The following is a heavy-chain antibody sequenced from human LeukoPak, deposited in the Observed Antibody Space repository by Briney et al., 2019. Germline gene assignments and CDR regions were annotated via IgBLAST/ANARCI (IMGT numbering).Heavy chain of an antibody. D-gene: IGHD2-15*01. J-gene: IGHJ4*02. Sequence: GGSLRLSCAASGFTFRNAWMSWVRQAPGKGLEWVSAISGSGGSTYYADSVKGRFTTSRDNSKNTLYLQMNSLRAEDTAVYYCAKPDEKVVAATLNWGQGTLVTVSS. CDR3: AKPDEKVVAATLN. CDR1: GFTFRNAW. V-gene: IGHV3-23*01. CDR2: ISGSGGST.